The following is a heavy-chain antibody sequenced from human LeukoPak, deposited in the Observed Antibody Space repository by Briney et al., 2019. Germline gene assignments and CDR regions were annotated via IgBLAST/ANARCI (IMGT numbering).Heavy chain of an antibody. CDR2: IRYDGSNK. CDR3: AKDGHIVVVPAAQYYFDY. Sequence: GGSLRLSCAASGFTFSSYGMHWVRQAPGKGLEWVAFIRYDGSNKYYADSVKGRFTISRDNSKNTLYLQMNSLRAEDTAVYYCAKDGHIVVVPAAQYYFDYWGQGTLVTVSS. CDR1: GFTFSSYG. J-gene: IGHJ4*02. V-gene: IGHV3-30*02. D-gene: IGHD2-2*01.